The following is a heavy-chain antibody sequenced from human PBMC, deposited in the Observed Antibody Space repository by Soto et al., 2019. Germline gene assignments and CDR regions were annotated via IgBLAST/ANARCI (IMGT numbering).Heavy chain of an antibody. CDR2: IIPIFHTA. J-gene: IGHJ6*02. CDR1: GDRFNSYA. CDR3: ARVGYCNTTNCLFYYYHYGMDV. D-gene: IGHD2-2*01. Sequence: QVQLVQSGAEVKKPGSSVKVSCKASGDRFNSYAISWVRQAPGQGLEWMGGIIPIFHTANHAQKFQARVTMTADESASTAYMELSGLRSEDTAVYYCARVGYCNTTNCLFYYYHYGMDVWGQGTTVTVS. V-gene: IGHV1-69*01.